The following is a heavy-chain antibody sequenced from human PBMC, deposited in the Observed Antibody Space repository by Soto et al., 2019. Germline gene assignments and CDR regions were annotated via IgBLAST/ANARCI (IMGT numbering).Heavy chain of an antibody. CDR3: APSPKVAVLVPAAPGIWFDP. V-gene: IGHV2-5*02. J-gene: IGHJ5*02. CDR2: IYWDDDK. Sequence: QITLKESGPTLVKPTQTLTLTCTFSGFSLSTSGVGVGWIRQPPGKALEWLALIYWDDDKRYSPSLKSRLTITKDTSKNQVVLTLTNMDPVDTATYYCAPSPKVAVLVPAAPGIWFDPWGQGTLVTVSS. CDR1: GFSLSTSGVG. D-gene: IGHD2-2*01.